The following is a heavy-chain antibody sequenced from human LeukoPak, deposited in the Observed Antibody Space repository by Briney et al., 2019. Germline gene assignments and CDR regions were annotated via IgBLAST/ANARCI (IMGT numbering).Heavy chain of an antibody. D-gene: IGHD4-17*01. CDR2: IYTSGST. Sequence: SETLSLTCTVSGGSISSYYWSWIRQPAGKGLEWIGRIYTSGSTNYNPSLKSRVTMSVDTSKNQFSLKLSSVTAADTAVYYCAGVTTSTPLLYFDYWGQGTLVTVSS. V-gene: IGHV4-4*07. J-gene: IGHJ4*02. CDR1: GGSISSYY. CDR3: AGVTTSTPLLYFDY.